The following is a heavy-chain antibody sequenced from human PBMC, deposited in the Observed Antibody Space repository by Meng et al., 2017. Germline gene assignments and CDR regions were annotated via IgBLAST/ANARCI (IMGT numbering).Heavy chain of an antibody. D-gene: IGHD6-13*01. CDR1: GFTFSSYA. CDR3: ASEPGIAAAGYPHNAFDI. Sequence: GESLKISCAASGFTFSSYAMSWVRQAPGKGLEWVAVISYDGSNKYYADSVKGRFTISRDNSKNTLYLQMNSLRAEDTAVYYCASEPGIAAAGYPHNAFDIWGQGTMVTVSS. J-gene: IGHJ3*02. CDR2: ISYDGSNK. V-gene: IGHV3-30*14.